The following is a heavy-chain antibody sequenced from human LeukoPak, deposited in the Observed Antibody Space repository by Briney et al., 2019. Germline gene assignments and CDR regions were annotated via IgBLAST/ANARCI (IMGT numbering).Heavy chain of an antibody. Sequence: GGSLRLSCAASGFTFSSYAMHWVRQAPGKGLEWVVVISYDGSNKYYADSVKGRFTISRDNSKNTLYLQMNSLRAEDTAVYYCARANGKYYYDSSGYPPDYWGQGTLVTVSS. D-gene: IGHD3-22*01. CDR3: ARANGKYYYDSSGYPPDY. V-gene: IGHV3-30-3*01. CDR1: GFTFSSYA. J-gene: IGHJ4*02. CDR2: ISYDGSNK.